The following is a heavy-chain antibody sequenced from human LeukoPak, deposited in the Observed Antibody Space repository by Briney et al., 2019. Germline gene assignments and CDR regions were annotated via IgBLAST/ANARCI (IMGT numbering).Heavy chain of an antibody. CDR3: AKVTPDYGDSN. J-gene: IGHJ4*02. Sequence: PGGSLRLSCEASGFTFSCYAMSWVRQARGKGLAWVSAISGSGGSTYYADSVKGRFTISRDNSKNTLYLQMNSLRAEDTAVYYCAKVTPDYGDSNWGQGTLVTVSS. CDR2: ISGSGGST. D-gene: IGHD4-17*01. CDR1: GFTFSCYA. V-gene: IGHV3-23*01.